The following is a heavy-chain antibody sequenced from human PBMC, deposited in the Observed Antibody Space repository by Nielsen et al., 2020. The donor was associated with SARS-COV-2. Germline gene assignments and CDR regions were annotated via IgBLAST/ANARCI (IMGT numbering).Heavy chain of an antibody. Sequence: SETLSLTCTVSGGSISSGGYYWSWIRQHPGKGLEWIGEINHSGSTNYNPSLKSRVTISVDTSKNQFSLKLSSVTAADTAVYYCARGLGYCSSTSCYNWFDPWGQGTLVTVSS. CDR2: INHSGST. V-gene: IGHV4-39*07. CDR3: ARGLGYCSSTSCYNWFDP. CDR1: GGSISSGGYY. D-gene: IGHD2-2*01. J-gene: IGHJ5*02.